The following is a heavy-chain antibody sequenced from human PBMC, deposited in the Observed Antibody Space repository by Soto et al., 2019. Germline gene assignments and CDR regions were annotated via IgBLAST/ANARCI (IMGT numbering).Heavy chain of an antibody. Sequence: PSETLSLTCTVSGGSISNGNYYWSWIRQNPEKGLEWIGYIDYRGTTHYNPSLESRVTISVDTSNNQFSLNLSSVTAADTAVYYCASEVKVPAAADAFDIWGQGTMVTVSS. J-gene: IGHJ3*02. CDR1: GGSISNGNYY. CDR3: ASEVKVPAAADAFDI. V-gene: IGHV4-31*03. CDR2: IDYRGTT. D-gene: IGHD2-2*01.